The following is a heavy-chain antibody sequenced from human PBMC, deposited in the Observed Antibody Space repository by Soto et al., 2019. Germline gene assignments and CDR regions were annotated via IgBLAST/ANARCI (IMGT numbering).Heavy chain of an antibody. D-gene: IGHD3-16*01. J-gene: IGHJ4*02. CDR2: ISPDGSNR. Sequence: EVQLMESGGGLVQPGGSLRLSCAASGFTFSTYWMNWVRQTPGKGLMWVSRISPDGSNRGYADSVEGRFTVSRDNAKNTLYLQMHSLRAEDTAMYYCASWGHLVPVSPTDFDHWGEGTLVTVSS. V-gene: IGHV3-74*01. CDR1: GFTFSTYW. CDR3: ASWGHLVPVSPTDFDH.